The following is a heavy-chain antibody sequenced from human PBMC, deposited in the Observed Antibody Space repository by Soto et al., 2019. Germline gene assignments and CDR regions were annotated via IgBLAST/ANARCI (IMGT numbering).Heavy chain of an antibody. J-gene: IGHJ6*02. CDR2: IHWDDDK. Sequence: QITLKESGPTLVKPTQTLTLTCTCSGFSLSTTGVGVGWIRQPPGKALEWLALIHWDDDKRYSPSVKSRLTTTTDTSPNPMTLTLTNIDPVNAATLYCVHFRRDDYHSLTSYYYYGLDVWGQGTTVTVS. D-gene: IGHD2-21*02. CDR1: GFSLSTTGVG. CDR3: VHFRRDDYHSLTSYYYYGLDV. V-gene: IGHV2-5*02.